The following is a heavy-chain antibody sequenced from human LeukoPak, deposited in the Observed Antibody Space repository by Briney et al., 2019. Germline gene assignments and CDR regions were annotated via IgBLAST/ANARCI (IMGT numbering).Heavy chain of an antibody. CDR1: GYSFTSYW. D-gene: IGHD5-12*01. J-gene: IGHJ3*02. CDR2: IDPSDSYT. CDR3: ASGLPVDAFDI. Sequence: GESLKISCKGSGYSFTSYWISWVRKMPGKGLEWMGRIDPSDSYTNYSPSFQGHVTISADKSISTAYLQWSSLKASDTAMYYCASGLPVDAFDIWGQGTMVTVSS. V-gene: IGHV5-10-1*01.